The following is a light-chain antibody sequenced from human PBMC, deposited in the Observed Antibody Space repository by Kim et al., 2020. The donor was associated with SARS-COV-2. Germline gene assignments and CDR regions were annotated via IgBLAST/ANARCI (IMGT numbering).Light chain of an antibody. CDR3: QQTNSFPNT. CDR1: QVISTL. J-gene: IGKJ2*01. CDR2: GAS. Sequence: SASVGDRVTITCRARQVISTLLAWYQQKPGKAPKLLIYGASTLQRGVPSRFSGSGSGTEFSLTISSLQPEDFATYYCQQTNSFPNTFGQGTKLEI. V-gene: IGKV1-12*01.